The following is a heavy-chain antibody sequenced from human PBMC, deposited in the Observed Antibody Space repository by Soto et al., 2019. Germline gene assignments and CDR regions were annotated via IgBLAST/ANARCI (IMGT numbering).Heavy chain of an antibody. D-gene: IGHD3-22*01. CDR3: AKDRKFGSYFESSGCYNP. V-gene: IGHV3-23*01. CDR2: ISGSGVIT. CDR1: GFTFRNQD. Sequence: GGSLRLSCVASGFTFRNQDMRWVRQAPGKGLEWVSGISGSGVITYYADSVKGRFTISRDNSKNTLYLQMNSLRAEDTAVYYCAKDRKFGSYFESSGCYNPWGQGTLVTVSS. J-gene: IGHJ5*02.